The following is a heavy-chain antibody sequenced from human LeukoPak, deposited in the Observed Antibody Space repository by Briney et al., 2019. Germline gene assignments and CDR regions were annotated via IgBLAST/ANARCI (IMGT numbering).Heavy chain of an antibody. Sequence: GGSLRLSCAASGFTFSSYELNWVRQAPGKGLEWVSYISDTGSTIYYADSVEGRFTISKDNAKNSLYLQMNSLRAEDTAVYYCAELGITMIGGVWGKGTTVTISS. CDR3: AELGITMIGGV. D-gene: IGHD3-10*02. CDR1: GFTFSSYE. CDR2: ISDTGSTI. J-gene: IGHJ6*04. V-gene: IGHV3-48*03.